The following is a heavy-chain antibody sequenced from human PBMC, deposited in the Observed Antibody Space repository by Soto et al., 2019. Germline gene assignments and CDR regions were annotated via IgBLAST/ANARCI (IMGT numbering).Heavy chain of an antibody. J-gene: IGHJ4*02. CDR3: ARADAVAATGY. D-gene: IGHD2-15*01. Sequence: PGGSLRLSCAASGFTFSSSFMDWVRQAPGKGLVWVSRINPDGSSTSYADSVKGRFTIPRDNAKNTLYLQMNSLRAEDTAVYYCARADAVAATGYWGQGTLVTVSS. CDR2: INPDGSST. V-gene: IGHV3-74*01. CDR1: GFTFSSSF.